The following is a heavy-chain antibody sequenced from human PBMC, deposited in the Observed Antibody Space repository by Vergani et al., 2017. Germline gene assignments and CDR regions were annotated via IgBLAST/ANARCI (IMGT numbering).Heavy chain of an antibody. Sequence: QVQLVQSGAEVKKPGASVKVSCKASGYTFTSYGISWVRQAPGQGLEWMGWISAYNGNTNYAQKLQGRVTMTTDTSTSTACMELRSLRSDDTAVYYCARDLGYCSSTSCPKNWFDPWGQGTLVTVSS. V-gene: IGHV1-18*04. CDR1: GYTFTSYG. D-gene: IGHD2-2*01. CDR3: ARDLGYCSSTSCPKNWFDP. J-gene: IGHJ5*02. CDR2: ISAYNGNT.